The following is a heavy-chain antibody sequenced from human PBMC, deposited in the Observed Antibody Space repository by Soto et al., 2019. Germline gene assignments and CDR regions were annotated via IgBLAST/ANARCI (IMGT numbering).Heavy chain of an antibody. D-gene: IGHD3-3*01. V-gene: IGHV3-21*01. CDR3: ARDQQLEWLLYGDKRYYFDY. CDR2: ISGSSSYI. Sequence: EVQLVESGGGLVKPGGSLRLSCAASGFTFSSYSMNWVRQAPGKGLEWVSSISGSSSYIYYADSVKGRFTISRDNAKNSLYLQMNSLRAEDTAVYYCARDQQLEWLLYGDKRYYFDYWGQGTLVTVSS. J-gene: IGHJ4*02. CDR1: GFTFSSYS.